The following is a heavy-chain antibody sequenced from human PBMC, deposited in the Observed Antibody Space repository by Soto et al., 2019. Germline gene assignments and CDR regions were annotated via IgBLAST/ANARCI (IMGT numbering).Heavy chain of an antibody. J-gene: IGHJ6*02. CDR1: GGTFSSYA. CDR2: IIPIFGTA. CDR3: ARHVPAAGYYYGMDV. V-gene: IGHV1-69*12. D-gene: IGHD2-2*01. Sequence: QVQLVQSGAEVKKPGSSVKVSCKASGGTFSSYAISWVRQAPGQGLAWMGGIIPIFGTANYAQKFQGRVTITADESTRTAYMERSSLRSEDTAVYYCARHVPAAGYYYGMDVWGQGTTVTVSS.